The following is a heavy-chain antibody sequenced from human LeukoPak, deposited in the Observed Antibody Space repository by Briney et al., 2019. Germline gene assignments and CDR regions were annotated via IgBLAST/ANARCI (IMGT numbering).Heavy chain of an antibody. CDR1: GFTFSNYG. CDR2: IWHDGSNK. D-gene: IGHD3-3*01. CDR3: ARQTATYDLDY. Sequence: GGSLRLSCAASGFTFSNYGIHWVRQAPGKGLEWVGVIWHDGSNKYYGDSVKGRFTISRDNSKNTLYLQMSSLRVEDTAVYYCARQTATYDLDYWGQGTLVTVSP. J-gene: IGHJ4*02. V-gene: IGHV3-33*01.